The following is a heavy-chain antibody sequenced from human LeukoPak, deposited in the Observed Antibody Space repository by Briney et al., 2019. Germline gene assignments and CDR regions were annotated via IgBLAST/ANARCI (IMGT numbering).Heavy chain of an antibody. CDR2: ISAYNGNT. CDR1: GYTFTSYG. Sequence: ASVKVSCKASGYTFTSYGISWVRQAPGQGLEWMGWISAYNGNTNYAQKLQGRVTMTTDTSTSTAYMELRSLRSDDTAVYYCAREVLLYGDYGYYFDYWGQGTRVIVSS. V-gene: IGHV1-18*01. J-gene: IGHJ4*02. D-gene: IGHD4-17*01. CDR3: AREVLLYGDYGYYFDY.